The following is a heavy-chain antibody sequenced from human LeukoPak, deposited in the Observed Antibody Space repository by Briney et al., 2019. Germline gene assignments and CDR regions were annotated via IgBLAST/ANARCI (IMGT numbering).Heavy chain of an antibody. J-gene: IGHJ5*02. CDR1: GGSIADTSYY. CDR3: ARHKQASSGWFISLDP. Sequence: SETLSLTCTVSGGSIADTSYYWGWIRQSPGKGLEWIGRIYYSGKTYYNPSLTSRVTTSVDTSKNQISLTLTSVTAADTSLYYCARHKQASSGWFISLDPWGQGTLVIVSS. V-gene: IGHV4-39*01. D-gene: IGHD6-19*01. CDR2: IYYSGKT.